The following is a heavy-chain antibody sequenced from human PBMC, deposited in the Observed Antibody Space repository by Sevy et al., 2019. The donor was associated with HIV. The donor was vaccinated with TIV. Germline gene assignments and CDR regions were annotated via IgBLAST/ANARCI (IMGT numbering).Heavy chain of an antibody. D-gene: IGHD5-18*01. CDR2: ISYDGSNK. J-gene: IGHJ6*03. V-gene: IGHV3-30-3*01. CDR1: GFTFSSYA. CDR3: ARALPDTAMVTGSYYYYMDV. Sequence: GGSLRLSCAASGFTFSSYAMHWVRQAPGKGLEWVAVISYDGSNKYYADSVKGRFTISRDNSKNTLYLQMNSLRAEDTAVYYCARALPDTAMVTGSYYYYMDVWGKGTTVTVSS.